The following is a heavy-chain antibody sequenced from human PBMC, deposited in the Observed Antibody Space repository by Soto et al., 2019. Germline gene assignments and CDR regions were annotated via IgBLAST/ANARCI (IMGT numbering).Heavy chain of an antibody. D-gene: IGHD3-3*02. Sequence: GGSLRLSCAASGFIFSDFAVDWVHQASGKGLEWVGRIRRKSDSYATTYGESVKGRSTISRDDSKNTAYLQMNSLRTEDTAVYYCAYIRGWGQGTLVTVSS. CDR2: IRRKSDSYAT. J-gene: IGHJ4*02. CDR3: AYIRG. V-gene: IGHV3-73*01. CDR1: GFIFSDFA.